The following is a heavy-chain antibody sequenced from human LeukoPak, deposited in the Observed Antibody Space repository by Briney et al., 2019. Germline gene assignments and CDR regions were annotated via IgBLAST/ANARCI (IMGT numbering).Heavy chain of an antibody. Sequence: SETLSLTCAVYGGSFSDYYWSWIRQPPGKGLEWIGEINHSGSTNYNTSLKSRVTISVHTSKIQFSLKLSSVTAADTAVYYCARLKVKALNYDYVWGTYRRFDYWGQGTLVTVSS. V-gene: IGHV4-34*01. J-gene: IGHJ4*02. CDR3: ARLKVKALNYDYVWGTYRRFDY. D-gene: IGHD3-16*02. CDR1: GGSFSDYY. CDR2: INHSGST.